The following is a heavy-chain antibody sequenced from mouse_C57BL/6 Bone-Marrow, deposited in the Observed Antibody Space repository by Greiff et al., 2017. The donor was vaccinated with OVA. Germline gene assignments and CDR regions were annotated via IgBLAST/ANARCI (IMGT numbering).Heavy chain of an antibody. J-gene: IGHJ1*03. D-gene: IGHD2-3*01. Sequence: VQLQQSGTVLARPGASVKMSCKTSGYTFTSYWMHWVKQRPGQGLEWIGAIYPGNSDTSYNQKFKGKAKLTAVTSASTAYLELSSLTHEDSAVYYCTRRDGYYVDWYFDVWGTGTTVTVSS. CDR3: TRRDGYYVDWYFDV. CDR2: IYPGNSDT. CDR1: GYTFTSYW. V-gene: IGHV1-5*01.